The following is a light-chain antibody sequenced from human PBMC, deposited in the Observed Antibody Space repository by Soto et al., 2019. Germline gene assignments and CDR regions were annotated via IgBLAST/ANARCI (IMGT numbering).Light chain of an antibody. V-gene: IGKV3-20*01. J-gene: IGKJ2*01. CDR3: QRYGSSPLYT. CDR2: GTS. CDR1: QSVNSYY. Sequence: EIVLTQSPGTLSLSPGERATFSCRASQSVNSYYLAWYQQRPGLAPRLLIYGTSNRATGIPDRFSGSGSRTDFTLTISRLEPEDFAVYYCQRYGSSPLYTFGQGTKLEIK.